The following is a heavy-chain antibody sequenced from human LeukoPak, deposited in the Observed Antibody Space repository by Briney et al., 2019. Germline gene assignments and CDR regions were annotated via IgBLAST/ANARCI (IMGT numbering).Heavy chain of an antibody. V-gene: IGHV1-2*02. CDR1: GGTFSSYA. CDR3: AREVYSSGSGFDP. CDR2: INPNSGDT. D-gene: IGHD6-19*01. J-gene: IGHJ5*02. Sequence: ASVKVSCKASGGTFSSYAISWVRQAPGQGLEWLGRINPNSGDTHYAQNLQGRVTMTRDTSISTVYMELSRLRSDDTAVYFCAREVYSSGSGFDPWGQGTLVTVSS.